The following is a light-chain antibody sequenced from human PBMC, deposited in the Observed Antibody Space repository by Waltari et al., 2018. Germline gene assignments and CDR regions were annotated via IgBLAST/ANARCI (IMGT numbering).Light chain of an antibody. Sequence: EIVLTQSPGTLSLSPGERATLSCRASQCVGKYLAWYQQKPGQAPSLLIYEPYSRATGTPDRFSGSGSGTDFSLTISRLEPEDFAVYYCQKYESLPATFGQGTTVEIK. CDR3: QKYESLPAT. CDR2: EPY. V-gene: IGKV3-20*01. CDR1: QCVGKY. J-gene: IGKJ1*01.